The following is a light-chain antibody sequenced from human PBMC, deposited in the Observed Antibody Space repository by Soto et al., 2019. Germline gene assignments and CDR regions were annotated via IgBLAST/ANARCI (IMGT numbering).Light chain of an antibody. CDR1: QDISYH. J-gene: IGKJ2*01. CDR3: QQSGDLRAT. Sequence: DIQMTQSPSSLSASVGDIVTITCQASQDISYHLNWYQQKAGKAPKPLIYDASNLERGVPSRFSGGRSGTDFTLTITDLQPEDVATYHCQQSGDLRATFGQGTKLELK. V-gene: IGKV1-33*01. CDR2: DAS.